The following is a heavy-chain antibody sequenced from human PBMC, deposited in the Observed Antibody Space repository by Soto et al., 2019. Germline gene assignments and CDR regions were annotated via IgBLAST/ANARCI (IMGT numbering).Heavy chain of an antibody. V-gene: IGHV1-69*13. CDR3: ARPDEGGYSSNHHYYYALDV. J-gene: IGHJ6*02. D-gene: IGHD3-22*01. CDR1: GGTFRSYS. CDR2: IIPIFDIT. Sequence: GASVKVFCKASGGTFRSYSISWVRQAPGQGLEWMGGIIPIFDITNYAQKFQGRVTITADESTSTAYMEPSSLGSDDTAVYYCARPDEGGYSSNHHYYYALDVWGQGTTVTVSS.